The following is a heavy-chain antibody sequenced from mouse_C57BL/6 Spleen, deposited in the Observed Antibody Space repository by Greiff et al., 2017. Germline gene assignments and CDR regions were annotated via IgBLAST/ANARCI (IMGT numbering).Heavy chain of an antibody. D-gene: IGHD1-1*01. CDR3: ARYGSTVVDWYFDV. V-gene: IGHV1-12*01. CDR1: GYTFTSYN. J-gene: IGHJ1*03. Sequence: VQLQQSGAELVRPGASVKMSCKASGYTFTSYNMHWVKQTPRQGLEWIGAIYPGNGDTYYNQNFKGKATMTVDKSTSTAYMQLSSLTSEDSAVYVVARYGSTVVDWYFDVWGTGTTVTVSS. CDR2: IYPGNGDT.